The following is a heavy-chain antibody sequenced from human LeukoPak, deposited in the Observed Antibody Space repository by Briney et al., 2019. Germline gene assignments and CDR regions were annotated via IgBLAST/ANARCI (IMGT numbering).Heavy chain of an antibody. Sequence: SETPSLTCSVSGGSISRSTYYWGWIRQPPGKGLEWIATINYSGTTHYIPSLNSRVTISADTSKNQFSLKLSSVTAADTAVYYCAKERGPWGQGTLVTVSS. CDR3: AKERGP. D-gene: IGHD2-15*01. V-gene: IGHV4-39*07. CDR1: GGSISRSTYY. CDR2: INYSGTT. J-gene: IGHJ5*02.